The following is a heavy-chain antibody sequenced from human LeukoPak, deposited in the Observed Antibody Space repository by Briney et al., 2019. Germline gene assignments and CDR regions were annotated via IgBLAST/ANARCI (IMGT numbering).Heavy chain of an antibody. CDR2: MSNSGENT. J-gene: IGHJ4*02. Sequence: AGGSLRLSCAASGFTFSSYSMQWVRQTPGKGLEWVGIMSNSGENTFYGEAVKGRFTISRDNAKNSLYLQMNSLRAEDTALYYCARASGMIPFDYWGQGTLVTVSS. CDR3: ARASGMIPFDY. CDR1: GFTFSSYS. V-gene: IGHV3-33*05. D-gene: IGHD3-16*01.